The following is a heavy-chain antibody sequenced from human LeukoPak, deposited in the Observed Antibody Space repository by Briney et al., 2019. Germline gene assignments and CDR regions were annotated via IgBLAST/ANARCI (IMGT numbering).Heavy chain of an antibody. D-gene: IGHD6-13*01. J-gene: IGHJ4*02. CDR2: IRYDGSNK. CDR1: GFTFSSYG. CDR3: AKVQDTVAAAGTGFDY. Sequence: GGSLRLSCAASGFTFSSYGMHWVRQAPGKGLEWVAFIRYDGSNKYYADSVKGRFTISRDNSKNTLYLQMNSLRAEDTAVYYCAKVQDTVAAAGTGFDYWGQGTLVTVSS. V-gene: IGHV3-30*02.